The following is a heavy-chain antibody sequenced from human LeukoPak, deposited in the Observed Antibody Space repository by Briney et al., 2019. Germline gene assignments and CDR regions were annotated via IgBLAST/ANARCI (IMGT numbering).Heavy chain of an antibody. V-gene: IGHV3-7*01. CDR1: GFTFSNYW. J-gene: IGHJ4*02. CDR2: INRDASEK. CDR3: ARDDPVVYATYDH. Sequence: GGSLRLSCGASGFTFSNYWVTWVRQAPGKGLEWVANINRDASEKYYADSVKGRFTISRENAKGSLFLQMTSLRADDTAIYYCARDDPVVYATYDHWGQGTLVTVSS. D-gene: IGHD2-8*02.